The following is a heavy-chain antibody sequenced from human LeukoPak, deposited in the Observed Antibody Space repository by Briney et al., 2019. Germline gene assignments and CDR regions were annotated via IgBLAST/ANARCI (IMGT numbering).Heavy chain of an antibody. CDR1: GFTFSSYS. Sequence: GGSLRLSCAASGFTFSSYSMNWVRQAPGKGLEWVSSISGSSSYIYYADSVKGRFTISRDNAKNSLYLQMNSLRAEDTAVYYCARAGANFKTSPFDYWGQGTLVTVSS. V-gene: IGHV3-21*01. CDR2: ISGSSSYI. D-gene: IGHD4/OR15-4a*01. J-gene: IGHJ4*02. CDR3: ARAGANFKTSPFDY.